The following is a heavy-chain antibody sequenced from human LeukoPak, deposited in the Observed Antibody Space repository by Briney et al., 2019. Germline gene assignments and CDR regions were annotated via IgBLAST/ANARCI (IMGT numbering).Heavy chain of an antibody. CDR2: ISYSGST. D-gene: IGHD6-13*01. CDR3: ARGALGIAAGTFDY. CDR1: GGPMSSSYDY. V-gene: IGHV4-39*01. Sequence: PSETLPLTCTVSGGPMSSSYDYWAWIRQSPGTGLEWMASISYSGSTYYNPSLKSRVTVSLDTSKNQFSLKLSSVTAADTAVYYCARGALGIAAGTFDYWGQGTLVTVSS. J-gene: IGHJ4*02.